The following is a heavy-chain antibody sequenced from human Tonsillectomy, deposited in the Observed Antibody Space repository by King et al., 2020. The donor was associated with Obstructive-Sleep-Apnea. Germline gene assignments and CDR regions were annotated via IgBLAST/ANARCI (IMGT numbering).Heavy chain of an antibody. V-gene: IGHV4-38-2*02. CDR3: ARVEGGKVMISYRRYFDL. Sequence: VQLQESGPGLVKPSETLSLTCTVSGYSISSGYYWCWIRQPPGKGLEGIGSIYHSGGTSYNPSLKSRVTISVDTSKNHFSRQLSSVTAADTAVYYCARVEGGKVMISYRRYFDLWGRGTLVTVSS. J-gene: IGHJ2*01. CDR1: GYSISSGYY. D-gene: IGHD3-10*01. CDR2: IYHSGGT.